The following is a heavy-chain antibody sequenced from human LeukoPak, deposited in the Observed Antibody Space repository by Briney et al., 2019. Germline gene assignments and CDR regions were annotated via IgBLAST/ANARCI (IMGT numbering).Heavy chain of an antibody. CDR1: GFTFSSYG. V-gene: IGHV3-30*03. J-gene: IGHJ4*02. CDR3: ARDLWGHDY. Sequence: GGSLRLSCAASGFTFSSYGMHWVRQAPGKGREWVAVISYDGSNKDYADSVEGRFTISRDNSKNTLYLQMNSLRAEDTAVYYCARDLWGHDYWGQGTLVTVSS. CDR2: ISYDGSNK. D-gene: IGHD7-27*01.